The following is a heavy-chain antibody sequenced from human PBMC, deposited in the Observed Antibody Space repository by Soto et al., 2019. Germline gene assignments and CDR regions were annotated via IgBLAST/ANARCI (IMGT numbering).Heavy chain of an antibody. CDR2: ISGSGDST. Sequence: EVQLLESGGGLVQPGGSLRLSCAASGFTFSSYAMRWVRQAPVKGLEWVSAISGSGDSTYYADSVKGRFTISRDNSKNTLYLHMNSLRAEDTAVYYCARRGSGSYYDCWGQGTLVTVSS. CDR3: ARRGSGSYYDC. D-gene: IGHD1-26*01. V-gene: IGHV3-23*01. CDR1: GFTFSSYA. J-gene: IGHJ4*02.